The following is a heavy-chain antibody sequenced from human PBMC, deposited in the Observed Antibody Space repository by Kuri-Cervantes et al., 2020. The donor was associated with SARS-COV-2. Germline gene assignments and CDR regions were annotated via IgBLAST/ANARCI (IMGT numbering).Heavy chain of an antibody. D-gene: IGHD3-3*01. CDR3: AKTYYDFWSGYYPNWFDP. CDR1: GFTFSSYA. Sequence: GGSLRLSCAASGFTFSSYAMSWVRQAPGKGLEWVSAISGSGGSTYYADSVKGRFTISRDNSKNTLYLQMNSLRAEDTAVYYCAKTYYDFWSGYYPNWFDPWGQGTLVTVSS. CDR2: ISGSGGST. J-gene: IGHJ5*02. V-gene: IGHV3-23*01.